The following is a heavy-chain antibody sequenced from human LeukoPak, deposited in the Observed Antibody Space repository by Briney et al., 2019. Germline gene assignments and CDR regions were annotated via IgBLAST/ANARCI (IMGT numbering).Heavy chain of an antibody. CDR2: ISSSAGTI. CDR1: TLTFSNSY. CDR3: ARTIGTGPLGHFDY. V-gene: IGHV3-11*01. D-gene: IGHD3/OR15-3a*01. J-gene: IGHJ4*02. Sequence: GGSLRLSCVASTLTFSNSYMSWIRQAPGKGLEWISYISSSAGTIFYADSVEGRFTISRDNTKNSLYLQMNALRADDTAVYYCARTIGTGPLGHFDYWGQGTLVTVSS.